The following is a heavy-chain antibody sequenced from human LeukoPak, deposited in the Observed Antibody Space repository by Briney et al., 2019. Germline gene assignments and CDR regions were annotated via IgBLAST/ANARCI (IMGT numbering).Heavy chain of an antibody. Sequence: SETLSLTCTVSGGSISSYYWSWIRQPPGKGLEWIGYIYYSGSTSYKPSLKSRVTISVDTSKNQFSLKLSSVTAADTAVYYCARGGYYGSGNDFRFDPWGQGTLVTVSS. CDR1: GGSISSYY. J-gene: IGHJ5*02. CDR3: ARGGYYGSGNDFRFDP. CDR2: IYYSGST. V-gene: IGHV4-59*01. D-gene: IGHD3-10*01.